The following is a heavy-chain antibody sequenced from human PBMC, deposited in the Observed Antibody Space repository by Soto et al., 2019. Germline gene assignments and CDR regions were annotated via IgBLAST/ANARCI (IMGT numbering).Heavy chain of an antibody. CDR3: VKSRGGNNFDFFD. D-gene: IGHD5-12*01. V-gene: IGHV3-64D*06. J-gene: IGHJ4*02. CDR2: VRGNGDPP. CDR1: GFTFSSYA. Sequence: PEESLKISCSASGFTFSSYAMHWVRQAPGKGLEYVSGVRGNGDPPFYADSVKGRFTISRDNSKNTLYLQMSGLSADDTAVYYCVKSRGGNNFDFFDWGQGALVTVSS.